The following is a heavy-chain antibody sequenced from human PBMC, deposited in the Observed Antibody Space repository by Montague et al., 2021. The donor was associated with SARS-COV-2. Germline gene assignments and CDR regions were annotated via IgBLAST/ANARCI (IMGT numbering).Heavy chain of an antibody. CDR2: VFSSGRT. D-gene: IGHD6-19*01. V-gene: IGHV4-39*01. J-gene: IGHJ6*01. Sequence: SETLSLTCTVSGDAISDNTYKWGWIRQPPGKGLEFIASVFSSGRTLYNPSLQSRVTLSVDTSKNEISLKVTSVTAADTSVYYCARLALSGWPSYYLYGLDVWGPGTMITVSS. CDR3: ARLALSGWPSYYLYGLDV. CDR1: GDAISDNTYK.